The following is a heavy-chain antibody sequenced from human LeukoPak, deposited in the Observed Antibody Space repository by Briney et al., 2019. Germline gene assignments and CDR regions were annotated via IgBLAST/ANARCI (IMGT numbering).Heavy chain of an antibody. CDR2: IYYSGST. J-gene: IGHJ6*03. CDR1: GGSFSSYY. Sequence: PSETLSLTCAVYGGSFSSYYWGWIRQPPGKGLEWIGSIYYSGSTYYNPSLKSRVTISVDTSKIQISLKLNSVTAADTAVYYCARLRDYYYNYMDVWGKGTTVTISS. V-gene: IGHV4-39*01. CDR3: ARLRDYYYNYMDV.